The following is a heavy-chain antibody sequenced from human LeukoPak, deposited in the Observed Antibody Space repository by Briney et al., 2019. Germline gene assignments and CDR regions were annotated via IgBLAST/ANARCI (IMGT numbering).Heavy chain of an antibody. CDR1: GASFSGYY. J-gene: IGHJ6*04. CDR3: ARGRLRFLEMDV. D-gene: IGHD3-3*01. Sequence: PSETLSLTCAVYGASFSGYYWAWIRQPPGKGLEWIGEINHTGSTTYNPSLTSRVTMSVDTSKNRFSLKLNSVTAADTAVYYCARGRLRFLEMDVWGKGTMVTVSS. CDR2: INHTGST. V-gene: IGHV4-34*01.